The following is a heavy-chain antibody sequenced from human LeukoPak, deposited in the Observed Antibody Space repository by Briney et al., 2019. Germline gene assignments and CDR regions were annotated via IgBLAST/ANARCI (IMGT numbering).Heavy chain of an antibody. CDR2: IIPIFGTA. CDR1: GGTFSSYA. V-gene: IGHV1-69*05. CDR3: ARVLVRGVSSLRSPTTSGWYMDV. J-gene: IGHJ6*03. Sequence: VASVKVSCKASGGTFSSYAISWVRQAPGQGLEWMGGIIPIFGTANYAQKFQGRVTITTDESTSTAYMELSSLRSEDTAVYYCARVLVRGVSSLRSPTTSGWYMDVWGKGTTVTVSS. D-gene: IGHD6-19*01.